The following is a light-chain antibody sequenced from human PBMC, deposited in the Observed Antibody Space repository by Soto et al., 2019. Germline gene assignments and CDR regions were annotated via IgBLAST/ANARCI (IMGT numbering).Light chain of an antibody. CDR3: QQYNNYLTWT. V-gene: IGKV1-5*01. J-gene: IGKJ1*01. CDR1: QSISRW. CDR2: DAS. Sequence: DIQMTQSPSTLSASVGDRVTITCRASQSISRWLAWYQQRPGKAPKVLIFDASILESVVPSRFSGSGFGTEFTLTISSLQPDDFATYYCQQYNNYLTWTFGQGTKVEVK.